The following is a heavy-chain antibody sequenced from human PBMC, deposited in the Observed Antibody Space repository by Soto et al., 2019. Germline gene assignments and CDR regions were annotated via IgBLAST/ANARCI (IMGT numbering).Heavy chain of an antibody. V-gene: IGHV3-23*01. J-gene: IGHJ4*02. CDR2: VSGSGGST. CDR1: GFTFRTYT. D-gene: IGHD2-21*02. CDR3: AKASLSGWSLRDALFDY. Sequence: GGSLRPSCAPSGFTFRTYTMSWLRRAPGKGLEWVSAVSGSGGSTYYADSVKGRFTISRDNSKNTLYLQMNSLRAEDTAVYYCAKASLSGWSLRDALFDYWGQGT.